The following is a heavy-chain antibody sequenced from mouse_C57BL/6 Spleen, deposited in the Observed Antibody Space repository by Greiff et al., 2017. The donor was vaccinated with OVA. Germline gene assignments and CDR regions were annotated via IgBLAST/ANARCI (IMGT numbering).Heavy chain of an antibody. CDR3: ARLPILIRSFDY. Sequence: EVKLMESGGGLVKPGGSLKLSCAASGFTFSSYTMSWVRQTPAKRLEWVATISGGGGNTYYPDSVKGRFTITRDNAKNTLYLQMSSLRSDDTALYYCARLPILIRSFDYWGQGTTLTVSS. CDR2: ISGGGGNT. J-gene: IGHJ2*01. V-gene: IGHV5-9*01. CDR1: GFTFSSYT. D-gene: IGHD1-1*01.